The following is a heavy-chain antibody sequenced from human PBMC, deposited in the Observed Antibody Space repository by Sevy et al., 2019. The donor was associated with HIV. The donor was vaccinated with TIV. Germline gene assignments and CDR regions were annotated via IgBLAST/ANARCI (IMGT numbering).Heavy chain of an antibody. V-gene: IGHV5-51*01. CDR1: GYMFSDYW. D-gene: IGHD1-1*01. Sequence: GESLKISCKGSGYMFSDYWIGWVRQMPGKGLEWMGIIYPGDSDTTYSPSFQGQVTISVDKSISTAYLQWTSLKASDTAMFYCARGARGTLPSYYYYPMDVWGQGTTVTVSS. CDR2: IYPGDSDT. J-gene: IGHJ6*02. CDR3: ARGARGTLPSYYYYPMDV.